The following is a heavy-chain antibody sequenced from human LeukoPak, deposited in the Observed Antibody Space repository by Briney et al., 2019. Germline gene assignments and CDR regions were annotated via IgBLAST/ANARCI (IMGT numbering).Heavy chain of an antibody. J-gene: IGHJ6*02. Sequence: PGGSLRLSCAASGFTFSSYAMHWVRQAPGKGLEWVAVISYDGSNKYYADSVKGRFTISRDNSRNTLYLQMNSLRAEDTAVYYCARSGRYSYGYSGYWGQGTTVTVSS. CDR2: ISYDGSNK. V-gene: IGHV3-30*04. D-gene: IGHD5-18*01. CDR1: GFTFSSYA. CDR3: ARSGRYSYGYSGY.